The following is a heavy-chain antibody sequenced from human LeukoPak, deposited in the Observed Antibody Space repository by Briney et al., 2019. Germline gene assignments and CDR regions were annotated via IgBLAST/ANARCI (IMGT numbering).Heavy chain of an antibody. D-gene: IGHD3-10*01. CDR1: GLTLRTYA. CDR3: ARIAVRGVNEFDY. V-gene: IGHV3-30-3*01. Sequence: GRSLRLSCVASGLTLRTYAMHWVRQAPGKGLEWVAVISYDGSNKYYADSVKGRFTISRDNSKNTLYLQMNSLRAEDTAVYYCARIAVRGVNEFDYWGQGTLVTVSS. CDR2: ISYDGSNK. J-gene: IGHJ4*02.